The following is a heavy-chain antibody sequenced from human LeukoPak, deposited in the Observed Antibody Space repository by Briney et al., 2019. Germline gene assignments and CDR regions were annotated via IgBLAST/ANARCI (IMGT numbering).Heavy chain of an antibody. J-gene: IGHJ4*02. D-gene: IGHD2-2*01. Sequence: ASVKVSCKASGYTFTGYYMHWVRQAPGQGLEWMGWINPNSGGTNYAQKFQGRVTMTRDTSISTAYMELSRLRSDDTAVYYCARDCSSTSCPIEGFDYWGQGTLVTVSS. CDR2: INPNSGGT. V-gene: IGHV1-2*02. CDR3: ARDCSSTSCPIEGFDY. CDR1: GYTFTGYY.